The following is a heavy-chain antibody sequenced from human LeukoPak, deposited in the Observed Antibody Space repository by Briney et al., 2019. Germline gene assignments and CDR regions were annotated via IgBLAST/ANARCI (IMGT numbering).Heavy chain of an antibody. CDR3: ARDGPHPGIWFVGYGMDV. Sequence: PSETLSLTCTVSGGSISSSSYYWSWIRQPPGKGLEWIGEINHSGSTNYNPSLKSRVTISVDTSKNQFSLKLSSVTAADTAVYYCARDGPHPGIWFVGYGMDVWGQGTTVTVSS. V-gene: IGHV4-39*07. CDR1: GGSISSSSYY. D-gene: IGHD3-10*01. J-gene: IGHJ6*02. CDR2: INHSGST.